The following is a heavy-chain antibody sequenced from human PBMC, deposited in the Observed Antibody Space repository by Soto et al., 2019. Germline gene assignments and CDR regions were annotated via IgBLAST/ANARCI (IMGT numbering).Heavy chain of an antibody. J-gene: IGHJ4*02. CDR1: GFTFSSYA. D-gene: IGHD2-8*01. CDR2: ISYDVNNK. V-gene: IGHV3-30-3*01. Sequence: QVHLVGSGGGVVQPGRSLRLSCAASGFTFSSYAMHWVRQAPGKGLEWVAVISYDVNNKYYADSVKGRFTISRDNSKNTLYLQMNSLRAEDTAIYYCARDRGMDFFDFWGQGTLVTVSS. CDR3: ARDRGMDFFDF.